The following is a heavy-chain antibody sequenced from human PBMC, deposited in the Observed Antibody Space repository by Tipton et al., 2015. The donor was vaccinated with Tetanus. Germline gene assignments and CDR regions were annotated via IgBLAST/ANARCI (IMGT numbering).Heavy chain of an antibody. CDR1: GYTFTHYG. V-gene: IGHV1-18*01. CDR3: ARGRGLGPHEYFEH. J-gene: IGHJ5*02. D-gene: IGHD3/OR15-3a*01. Sequence: QLVQSGAEVKKPGASVKVSCKASGYTFTHYGVNWVRQAPGQGLEWMGWISPFKENVNYAEKFQGRLTMTTDRSTATVYMDLRSLRSGDTAVYYCARGRGLGPHEYFEHWGQGTLVTVSS. CDR2: ISPFKENV.